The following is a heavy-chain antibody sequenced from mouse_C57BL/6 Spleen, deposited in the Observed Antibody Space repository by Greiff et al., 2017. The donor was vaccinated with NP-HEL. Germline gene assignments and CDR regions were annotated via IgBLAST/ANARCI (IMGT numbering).Heavy chain of an antibody. Sequence: VQLQQSGAELVKPGASVKLSCKASGYTFTEYTIHWVKQRSGQGLEWIGWFYPGSGSIKYNEKFKDKATLTADKSSSTVYMELSRLTSEESAVYFCASHEAVRVAGNWYFDVWGTGTTVTVSS. D-gene: IGHD1-1*02. CDR3: ASHEAVRVAGNWYFDV. CDR2: FYPGSGSI. CDR1: GYTFTEYT. J-gene: IGHJ1*03. V-gene: IGHV1-62-2*01.